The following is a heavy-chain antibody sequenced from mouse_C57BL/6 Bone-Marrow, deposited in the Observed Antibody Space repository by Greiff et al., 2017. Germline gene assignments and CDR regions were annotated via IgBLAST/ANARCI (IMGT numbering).Heavy chain of an antibody. J-gene: IGHJ1*03. CDR2: INPNNGGT. D-gene: IGHD1-1*01. CDR1: GYTFTDYN. CDR3: ARRDYYGSSYISPYWYFDV. Sequence: VQLQQSGPELVKPGASVKIPCKASGYTFTDYNMDWVKQSHGKSLEWIGDINPNNGGTIYNQKFKGKATLTVDKSSSPAYMELRSLTSEDTAVYYCARRDYYGSSYISPYWYFDVWGTGTTVTVSS. V-gene: IGHV1-18*01.